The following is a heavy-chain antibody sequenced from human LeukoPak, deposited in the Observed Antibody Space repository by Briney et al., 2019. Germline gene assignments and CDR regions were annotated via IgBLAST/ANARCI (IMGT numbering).Heavy chain of an antibody. Sequence: PSETLSLTCTVSGGSISSYYWSWIRQPPGKGLEWIGYIYYSGSTNYNPSLKSRVTISVDTSKNQFSLKLSSVTAADTAVYYCARGVSDWDRYFDLWGRGTLVTVSS. CDR2: IYYSGST. V-gene: IGHV4-59*01. CDR1: GGSISSYY. CDR3: ARGVSDWDRYFDL. J-gene: IGHJ2*01. D-gene: IGHD1/OR15-1a*01.